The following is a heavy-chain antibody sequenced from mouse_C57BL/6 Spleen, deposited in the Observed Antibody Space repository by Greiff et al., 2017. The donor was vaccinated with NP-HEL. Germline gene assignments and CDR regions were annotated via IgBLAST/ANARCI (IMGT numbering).Heavy chain of an antibody. CDR1: GFTFSSYA. V-gene: IGHV5-4*01. J-gene: IGHJ4*01. CDR2: ISDGGSYT. Sequence: EVHLVESGGGLVKPGGSLKLSCAASGFTFSSYAMSWVRQTPEKRLEWVATISDGGSYTYYPDNVKGRFTISRDNAKNNLYLQMSHLKSEDTAMYYCAREEGYDEGYAMDYWGQGTSVTVSS. D-gene: IGHD2-2*01. CDR3: AREEGYDEGYAMDY.